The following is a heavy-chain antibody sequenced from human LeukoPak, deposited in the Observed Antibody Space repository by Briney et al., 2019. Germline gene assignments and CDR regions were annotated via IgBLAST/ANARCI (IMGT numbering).Heavy chain of an antibody. CDR1: GYTFTSYY. J-gene: IGHJ4*02. CDR2: INPSGGST. V-gene: IGHV1-46*01. Sequence: ASVKVSCKASGYTFTSYYMHWVRQAPGQGLEWMGIINPSGGSTSYAQKFQGRVTMTRDTSTSTVYMELSSLRSEDTAVYYCARALAYYYDSSGYYPGYYFDYWGQGTLVTVSS. D-gene: IGHD3-22*01. CDR3: ARALAYYYDSSGYYPGYYFDY.